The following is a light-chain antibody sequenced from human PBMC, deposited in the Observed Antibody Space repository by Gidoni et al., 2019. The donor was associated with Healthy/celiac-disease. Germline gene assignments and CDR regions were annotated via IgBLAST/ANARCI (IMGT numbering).Light chain of an antibody. CDR1: QSVLYSSNIKNY. CDR2: WAS. CDR3: QQYYSTPLT. V-gene: IGKV4-1*01. J-gene: IGKJ4*01. Sequence: DIVMTQSTDSLAVSLGERATINSKSSQSVLYSSNIKNYLAWYQQKPGQPPKLLIYWASTRESGVPDRFSGSGSGTDFTLTISSLQAEDVAVYYCQQYYSTPLTFGGGTKVEIK.